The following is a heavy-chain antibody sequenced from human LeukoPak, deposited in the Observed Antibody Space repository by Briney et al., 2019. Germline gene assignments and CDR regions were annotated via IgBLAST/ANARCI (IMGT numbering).Heavy chain of an antibody. CDR2: INQGGSVQ. CDR3: ARVEYSGRNLEY. J-gene: IGHJ4*02. CDR1: GFTFRSYW. V-gene: IGHV3-7*01. D-gene: IGHD1-26*01. Sequence: GGSLRLSCAASGFTFRSYWMSWVRQAPGKGLEWVANINQGGSVQYYMDSVKGRFTISRDDAKNSPYVQMNSLRDEDTAVYYCARVEYSGRNLEYWGQGTLVTVSS.